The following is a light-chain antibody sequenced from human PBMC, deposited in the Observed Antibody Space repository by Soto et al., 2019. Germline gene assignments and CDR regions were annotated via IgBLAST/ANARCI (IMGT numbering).Light chain of an antibody. CDR1: QYISNY. J-gene: IGKJ4*01. CDR3: QQYYDFPLT. V-gene: IGKV1-33*01. CDR2: AAS. Sequence: DIQMTQSPSSLSASVGDRVTITCQATQYISNYLNWYQQKSGKAPKLLISAASSLETGVPSRFSGSGSGTDFTFTISTLQPEDIATYYCQQYYDFPLTFGGGTKVEIK.